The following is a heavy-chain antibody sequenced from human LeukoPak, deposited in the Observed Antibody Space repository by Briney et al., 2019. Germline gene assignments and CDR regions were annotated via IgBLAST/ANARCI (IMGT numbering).Heavy chain of an antibody. V-gene: IGHV3-30-3*01. Sequence: PGGSLRLSCAASGFTFSSYAMHWVRQAPGKGLEWVAVISYDGSNKYYADSVKGRFTISRDNSKNTLYLQMNSLRAEDTAVYYCARGSTSDWPLDYWGQETLVTISS. CDR2: ISYDGSNK. CDR1: GFTFSSYA. J-gene: IGHJ4*02. D-gene: IGHD6-19*01. CDR3: ARGSTSDWPLDY.